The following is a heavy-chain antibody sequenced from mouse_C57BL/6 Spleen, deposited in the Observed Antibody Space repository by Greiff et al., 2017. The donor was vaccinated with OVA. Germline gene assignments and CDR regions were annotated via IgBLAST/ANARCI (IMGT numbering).Heavy chain of an antibody. CDR1: GYTFTSYW. V-gene: IGHV1-50*01. CDR3: ARRPYEYGAMDY. J-gene: IGHJ4*01. D-gene: IGHD2-4*01. CDR2: IDPSDSYT. Sequence: QVQLQQSGAELVKPGASVKLSCKASGYTFTSYWMQWVKQRPGQGLEWIGEIDPSDSYTNYNQKFKGKATLTVDTSSSTAYMQLSSLTSEDSAVYYCARRPYEYGAMDYWGQGTSVTVSS.